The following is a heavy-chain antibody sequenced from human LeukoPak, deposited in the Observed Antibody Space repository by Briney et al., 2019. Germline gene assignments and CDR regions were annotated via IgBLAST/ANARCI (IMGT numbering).Heavy chain of an antibody. Sequence: ASVKVSCKASGYTFTSYYMHWVRQAPGQGLEWMGIINPSGGSTSYAQKFQGRVTMTRDTSTSTVYMELSSLRSEDTAVYYCAAETHSDGMGVWGQGTTVTVSS. CDR2: INPSGGST. J-gene: IGHJ6*02. CDR1: GYTFTSYY. V-gene: IGHV1-46*01. D-gene: IGHD3-10*01. CDR3: AAETHSDGMGV.